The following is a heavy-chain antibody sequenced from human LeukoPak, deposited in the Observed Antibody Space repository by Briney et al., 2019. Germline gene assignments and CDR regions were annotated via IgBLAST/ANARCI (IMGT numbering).Heavy chain of an antibody. CDR2: INPNSGGT. CDR1: GYTFTGYY. D-gene: IGHD3-10*01. Sequence: WASVKVSCKASGYTFTGYYVHWVRQAPGQGLEWMGWINPNSGGTNYAQKFQGWVTMTRDTSISTAYMELSRLRSDDTAVYYCARGPLDYGSGSPAYNWFDPWGQGTLVTVSS. J-gene: IGHJ5*02. CDR3: ARGPLDYGSGSPAYNWFDP. V-gene: IGHV1-2*04.